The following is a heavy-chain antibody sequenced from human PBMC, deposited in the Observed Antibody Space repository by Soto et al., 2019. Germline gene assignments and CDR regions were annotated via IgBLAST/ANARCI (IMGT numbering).Heavy chain of an antibody. V-gene: IGHV3-74*01. J-gene: IGHJ4*02. CDR1: GFTFSSYW. CDR2: INSDGSST. D-gene: IGHD2-21*02. CDR3: HAILSFRGLVVVTAIDY. Sequence: EVQLVESGGGLVQPGGSLRLSCAASGFTFSSYWMHWVRQAPGKGLVWVSRINSDGSSTSYADSVKGRFTISRDNAKNTLYLQMNSLRAEDTAVYYCHAILSFRGLVVVTAIDYWGQGTLVTVSS.